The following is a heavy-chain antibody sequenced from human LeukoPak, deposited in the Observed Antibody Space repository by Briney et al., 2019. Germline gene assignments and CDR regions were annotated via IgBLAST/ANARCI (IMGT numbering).Heavy chain of an antibody. CDR2: ISSSSSTI. D-gene: IGHD6-19*01. V-gene: IGHV3-48*02. J-gene: IGHJ5*02. Sequence: KTGVSLRLSCAASGFTFSSYSMNWVRQAPGKGLEWVSYISSSSSTIYYADSVKGRFTISRDNAKNSLYLQMNSLRDEDTAVYYCAAKSGYSSGSVTWGQGTLVTVSS. CDR1: GFTFSSYS. CDR3: AAKSGYSSGSVT.